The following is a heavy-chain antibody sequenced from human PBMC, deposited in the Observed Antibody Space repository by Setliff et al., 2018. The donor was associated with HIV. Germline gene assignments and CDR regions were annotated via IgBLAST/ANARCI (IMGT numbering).Heavy chain of an antibody. CDR2: INPNSGGT. J-gene: IGHJ6*03. V-gene: IGHV1-2*02. CDR3: ARDLLAVANTYYYYSMDV. Sequence: ASAKVSCKASGYTFTGYYMHWVRQAPGQGLEWMGWINPNSGGTNYAQKFQGRVTMTRDTSISTVYMELCRLRSDDTAVYYCARDLLAVANTYYYYSMDVWGKGTTVTVSS. CDR1: GYTFTGYY. D-gene: IGHD6-19*01.